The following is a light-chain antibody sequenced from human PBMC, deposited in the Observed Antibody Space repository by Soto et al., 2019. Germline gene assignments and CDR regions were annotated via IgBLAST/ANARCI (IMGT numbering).Light chain of an antibody. J-gene: IGKJ1*01. CDR3: QQNLGVHT. Sequence: ILLTQSPVTLSLSPGERATLSCRASQNVRGYLAWYQQKPGQAPRLLIYDASNRATGIPARFSGSGSGTDFPLNLSRLEPEDSAVYLFQQNLGVHTFGQGTKVDIX. CDR2: DAS. CDR1: QNVRGY. V-gene: IGKV3-11*01.